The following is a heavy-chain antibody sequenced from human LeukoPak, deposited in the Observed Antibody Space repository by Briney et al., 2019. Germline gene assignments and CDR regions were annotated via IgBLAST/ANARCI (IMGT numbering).Heavy chain of an antibody. CDR2: ISYDGSNK. V-gene: IGHV3-30*18. CDR3: AKGSLGYSYGLIDY. Sequence: QPGGSLRLSCAASGFTFSSYGMHWVRQAPGKGLEWVAVISYDGSNKYYADSVKGRSTISRDNSKNTLYLQMNSLRAEDTAVYYCAKGSLGYSYGLIDYWGQGTLVTVSS. CDR1: GFTFSSYG. J-gene: IGHJ4*02. D-gene: IGHD5-18*01.